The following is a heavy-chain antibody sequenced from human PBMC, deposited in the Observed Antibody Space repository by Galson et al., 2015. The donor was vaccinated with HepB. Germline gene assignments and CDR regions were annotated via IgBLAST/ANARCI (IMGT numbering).Heavy chain of an antibody. V-gene: IGHV5-51*01. Sequence: QSGAEVKKPGESLKISCKASGYSFTRHWIGWVRQMPGKGLEWMGFTHPGDSDTRYSPSFQGRVTISTDKSISTPYLHWSSLKASDTAIHYCASFPGPGNMHYYYGMDGCGQGTTVTVS. CDR3: ASFPGPGNMHYYYGMDG. CDR1: GYSFTRHW. D-gene: IGHD2/OR15-2a*01. J-gene: IGHJ6*02. CDR2: THPGDSDT.